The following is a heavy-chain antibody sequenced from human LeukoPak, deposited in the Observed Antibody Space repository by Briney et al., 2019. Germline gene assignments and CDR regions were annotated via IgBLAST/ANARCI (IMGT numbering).Heavy chain of an antibody. CDR3: ARMTGSGGYYGLDV. CDR2: LHPSGGR. V-gene: IGHV4-4*07. CDR1: GGYVSANY. Sequence: SETLSLTCSVSGGYVSANYWSWIRQPAGKPMEWIGRLHPSGGRDYNPGLRSRVTMSFDMSKNQFSLKLTSVTAADSAVYYGARMTGSGGYYGLDVWGRGSTVTVSS. J-gene: IGHJ6*02. D-gene: IGHD3-10*01.